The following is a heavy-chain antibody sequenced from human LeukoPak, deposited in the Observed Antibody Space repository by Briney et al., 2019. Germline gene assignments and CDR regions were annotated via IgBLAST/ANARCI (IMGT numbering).Heavy chain of an antibody. J-gene: IGHJ4*02. V-gene: IGHV5-51*01. CDR3: ARRQLRYFDWLSLPAYYFDY. Sequence: AGESLKISCRASGYSFPTYWLAWVRQMPGKGLEWMGIIYPGDSDTRYSPSFQGQVTISADKSISTAYLQWSSLKASDTAMYYCARRQLRYFDWLSLPAYYFDYWGQGTLVTVSS. CDR2: IYPGDSDT. D-gene: IGHD3-9*01. CDR1: GYSFPTYW.